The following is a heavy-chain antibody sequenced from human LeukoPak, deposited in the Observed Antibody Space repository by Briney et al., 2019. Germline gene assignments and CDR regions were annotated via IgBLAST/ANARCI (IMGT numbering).Heavy chain of an antibody. CDR3: ARGYSSSILDAFDI. J-gene: IGHJ3*02. D-gene: IGHD6-6*01. V-gene: IGHV3-30*04. Sequence: PGRSLRLSCAASGFTLSSYAMHWVRQAPGKGLEWVAGISYDGSNKYYADSVKGRFTISRDNSKNTLYLQMNSLRAEDTAVYYCARGYSSSILDAFDIWGQGTMVTVSS. CDR2: ISYDGSNK. CDR1: GFTLSSYA.